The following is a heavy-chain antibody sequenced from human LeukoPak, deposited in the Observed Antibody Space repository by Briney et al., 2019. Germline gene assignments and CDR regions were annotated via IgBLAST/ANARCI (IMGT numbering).Heavy chain of an antibody. CDR1: GYTFSRYY. Sequence: ASVKVSCKASGYTFSRYYIHWVRQAPGQGLEWKGKMNPSGGTTTYAQKFQGRVTVTRDTPTSTVYMEMSSLRPEDTAVYYCAREESGGLFDYWGQGTLLTVSS. J-gene: IGHJ4*02. D-gene: IGHD3-16*01. CDR2: MNPSGGTT. V-gene: IGHV1-46*01. CDR3: AREESGGLFDY.